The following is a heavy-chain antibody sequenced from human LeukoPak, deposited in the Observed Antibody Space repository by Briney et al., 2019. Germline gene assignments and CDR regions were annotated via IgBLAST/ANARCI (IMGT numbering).Heavy chain of an antibody. Sequence: SETLTLTCTVSGGSISSGSYYWSWIRQPAGKGLEWIGRLYTSGSTNYNPSLKSRVTISVDTSKNQFSLKLSSVTAADTAVYYCARAILPLLAARNIYYFDYWGQGTLVTVSS. D-gene: IGHD6-6*01. CDR1: GGSISSGSYY. J-gene: IGHJ4*02. V-gene: IGHV4-61*02. CDR2: LYTSGST. CDR3: ARAILPLLAARNIYYFDY.